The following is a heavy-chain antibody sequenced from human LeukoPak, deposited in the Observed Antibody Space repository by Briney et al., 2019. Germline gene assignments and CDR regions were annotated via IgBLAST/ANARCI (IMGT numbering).Heavy chain of an antibody. Sequence: GGSLRLSCVVSGFTVSSNYMTGVRQAPGKGLEWVSVLYPGGTTYFADSVKGRFTISRDNSKNTLYLQMNSLRPEDTALYYCARTVVAAKTYYFDYWGRGTLVTVSS. CDR1: GFTVSSNY. CDR3: ARTVVAAKTYYFDY. CDR2: LYPGGTT. V-gene: IGHV3-53*01. D-gene: IGHD2-15*01. J-gene: IGHJ4*02.